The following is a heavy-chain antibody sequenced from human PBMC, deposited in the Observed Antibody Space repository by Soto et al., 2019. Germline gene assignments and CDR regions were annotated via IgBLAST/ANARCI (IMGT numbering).Heavy chain of an antibody. D-gene: IGHD2-15*01. J-gene: IGHJ6*02. CDR1: GGSISSSSYY. CDR2: IYYSGST. Sequence: PSETLSLTCTVSGGSISSSSYYWGWIRQPPGKGLEWIGSIYYSGSTYYNPSLKSRVTISVDTSKNQFSLKLSSVTAADTAVYYCARRGYCSGGSCYPKYYYYYGMEVWGQGTTVTVSS. CDR3: ARRGYCSGGSCYPKYYYYYGMEV. V-gene: IGHV4-39*01.